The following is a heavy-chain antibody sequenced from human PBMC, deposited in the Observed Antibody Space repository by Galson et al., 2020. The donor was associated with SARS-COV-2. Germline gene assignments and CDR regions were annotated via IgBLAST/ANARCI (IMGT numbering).Heavy chain of an antibody. CDR3: ARGIAAAGPGIDAFDI. CDR2: IIPIFGTA. D-gene: IGHD6-13*01. Sequence: SVKVSCKASGGTFSSYAISWVRQAPGQGLEWMGVIIPIFGTANYAQKFQGRVTITADESISTAYMELSSLRSEDTAVYYCARGIAAAGPGIDAFDIWGQGTMVTVSS. CDR1: GGTFSSYA. V-gene: IGHV1-69*13. J-gene: IGHJ3*02.